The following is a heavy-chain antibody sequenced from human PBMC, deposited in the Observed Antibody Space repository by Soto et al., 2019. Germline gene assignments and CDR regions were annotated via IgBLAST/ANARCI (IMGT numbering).Heavy chain of an antibody. CDR1: GFTFSSYA. Sequence: QVQLVESGGGVVQPGRSLRLSCAASGFTFSSYAMHWVRQAPGKGLEWVAVVSYDGTYQYYADSVKGRFTISRDNSKNTEYLQMNSLRPEDTAVYYCARDDYDIVTGYTLSPINYDNGVDVWGQGTTVTVSS. D-gene: IGHD3-9*01. CDR2: VSYDGTYQ. CDR3: ARDDYDIVTGYTLSPINYDNGVDV. J-gene: IGHJ6*02. V-gene: IGHV3-30-3*01.